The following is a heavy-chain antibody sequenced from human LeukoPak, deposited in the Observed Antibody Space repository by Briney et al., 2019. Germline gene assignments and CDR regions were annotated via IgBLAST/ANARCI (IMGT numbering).Heavy chain of an antibody. J-gene: IGHJ6*03. CDR3: ARETSQKGAHYMDV. V-gene: IGHV4-38-2*02. CDR2: IYHSGKS. D-gene: IGHD3-16*01. CDR1: GYSISSGYY. Sequence: PSETLSLTCSMSGYSISSGYYWDWIRQPPGKGLEWIASIYHSGKSYYNPSLESRVTISVDTSKNQFSLKLSSVTAADTAVYYCARETSQKGAHYMDVWGKGTTVTISS.